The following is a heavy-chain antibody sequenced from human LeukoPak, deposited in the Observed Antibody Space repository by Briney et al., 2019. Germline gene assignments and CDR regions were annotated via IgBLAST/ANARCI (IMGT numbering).Heavy chain of an antibody. Sequence: SETLSLTCSVSGGSLSSGGFYWSWIRQPAGKGLEWIGRIYDTGSTNYNPSLKSRVTLSVDTSKNQFSLKLSSVTAADTAVYYCARALDYYDSSSPRWFDPWGQGTLVTVSS. CDR2: IYDTGST. CDR3: ARALDYYDSSSPRWFDP. J-gene: IGHJ5*02. D-gene: IGHD3-22*01. V-gene: IGHV4-61*10. CDR1: GGSLSSGGFY.